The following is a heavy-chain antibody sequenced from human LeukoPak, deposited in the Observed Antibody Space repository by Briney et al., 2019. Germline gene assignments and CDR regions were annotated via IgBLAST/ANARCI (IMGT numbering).Heavy chain of an antibody. V-gene: IGHV3-23*01. CDR1: GFTFSSYA. CDR2: ISGSGGST. J-gene: IGHJ5*02. Sequence: GGSLRPSCAASGFTFSSYAMSWVRQAPGKGLEWVSAISGSGGSTYYADSVKGRFTISRDNSKNTLYLQMNSLRAEDTAVYYCAKALCSGGSCYGVGWFDPWGQGTLVTVSS. CDR3: AKALCSGGSCYGVGWFDP. D-gene: IGHD2-15*01.